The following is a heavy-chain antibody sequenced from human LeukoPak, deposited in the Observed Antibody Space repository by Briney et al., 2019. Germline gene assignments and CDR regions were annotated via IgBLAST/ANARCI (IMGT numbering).Heavy chain of an antibody. CDR3: ARVDWDYGGNSESYY. Sequence: ASVKVSCKASGYTFTSYGISWVQQAPGQGLEWMGWISAYNGNTNYAQKLQGRVTMTTDTSTSTAYMELRSLRSDDTAVYYCARVDWDYGGNSESYYWGQGTLVTVSS. D-gene: IGHD4-17*01. V-gene: IGHV1-18*01. CDR2: ISAYNGNT. J-gene: IGHJ4*02. CDR1: GYTFTSYG.